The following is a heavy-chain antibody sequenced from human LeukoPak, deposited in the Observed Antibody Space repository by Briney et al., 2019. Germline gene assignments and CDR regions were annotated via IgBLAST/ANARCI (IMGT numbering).Heavy chain of an antibody. CDR2: INPNSGGT. D-gene: IGHD4-23*01. CDR1: GYTFTGYY. V-gene: IGHV1-2*04. CDR3: ARAFILGGPLGGAAMRAFDI. J-gene: IGHJ3*02. Sequence: GASVKVSCKASGYTFTGYYMHWVRQAPGQGLEWMGWINPNSGGTNYAQKFQGWVTMTRDTSISTAYMELSRLRSDDTAVYYCARAFILGGPLGGAAMRAFDIWGQGTMVTVSS.